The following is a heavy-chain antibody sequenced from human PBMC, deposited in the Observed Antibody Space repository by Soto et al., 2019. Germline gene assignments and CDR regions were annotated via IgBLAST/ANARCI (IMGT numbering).Heavy chain of an antibody. Sequence: SETLSLTCTVSGGSMNDYYWSWIRQPAGKGLEWIGRIFTSGNTNYNPSLRSRLTMSVDTSTNQVSLRLTSVTAADTAVYYCASGRLVSRYYGLDVWGQGTTVTAP. D-gene: IGHD6-6*01. V-gene: IGHV4-4*07. CDR2: IFTSGNT. CDR3: ASGRLVSRYYGLDV. J-gene: IGHJ6*02. CDR1: GGSMNDYY.